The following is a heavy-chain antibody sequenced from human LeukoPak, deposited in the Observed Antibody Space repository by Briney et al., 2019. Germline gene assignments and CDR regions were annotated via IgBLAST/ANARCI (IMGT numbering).Heavy chain of an antibody. CDR2: ISDTGGSA. Sequence: PGGCLRLPCVASGFTFRSYAMSWVRQAPGKGLEWVCGISDTGGSAYYADSVKGRFTMSRDNSKNTVSVQMNSLRADDTAVYWCARGRSTPDYWGQGILVTVSS. J-gene: IGHJ4*02. CDR3: ARGRSTPDY. D-gene: IGHD2-2*01. CDR1: GFTFRSYA. V-gene: IGHV3-23*01.